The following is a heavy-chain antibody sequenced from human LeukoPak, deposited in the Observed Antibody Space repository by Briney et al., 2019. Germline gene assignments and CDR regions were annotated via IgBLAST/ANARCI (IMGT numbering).Heavy chain of an antibody. CDR2: ISSTGGST. Sequence: GGSLRLSCAASGFTFSSYAMHWVRQAPGKGLEYVSAISSTGGSTYYANSVKGRFTISRDNSKNTLYLQMGSLRAEDMAVYYCARGSRNPSIRIFGVVPNDAFDIWGQGTMVTVSS. D-gene: IGHD3-3*01. CDR1: GFTFSSYA. CDR3: ARGSRNPSIRIFGVVPNDAFDI. J-gene: IGHJ3*02. V-gene: IGHV3-64*01.